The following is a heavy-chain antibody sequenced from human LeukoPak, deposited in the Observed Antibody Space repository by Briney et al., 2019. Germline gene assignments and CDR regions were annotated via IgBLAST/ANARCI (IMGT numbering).Heavy chain of an antibody. CDR2: NYNSEST. D-gene: IGHD2-2*01. CDR1: GGSVSSGGSY. V-gene: IGHV4-31*03. CDR3: ARRSPASPFDY. Sequence: PSETLSLTCTVSGGSVSSGGSYWSWIRQLPGEGLEWIGYNYNSESTYYNPSLTSRVAISVDTSKNQFSLKLSSVTAADTAVYYCARRSPASPFDYWGQGTLVTVSS. J-gene: IGHJ4*02.